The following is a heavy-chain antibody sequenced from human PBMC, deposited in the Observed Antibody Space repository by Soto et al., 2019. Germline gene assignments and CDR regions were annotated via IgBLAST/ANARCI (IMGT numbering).Heavy chain of an antibody. V-gene: IGHV1-69*12. J-gene: IGHJ6*02. CDR3: ACTVSNYYYYGMDV. Sequence: QVQLVQSGAEVKKPGSSVKVSCKASGGTFSSYAISWVRQAPGQGLAWMGGIIPIFGTADHAQKFQGRVTITADESTSTAYMELSSLRSEDTAVYYCACTVSNYYYYGMDVWGQGTTVTVSS. CDR2: IIPIFGTA. D-gene: IGHD2-8*01. CDR1: GGTFSSYA.